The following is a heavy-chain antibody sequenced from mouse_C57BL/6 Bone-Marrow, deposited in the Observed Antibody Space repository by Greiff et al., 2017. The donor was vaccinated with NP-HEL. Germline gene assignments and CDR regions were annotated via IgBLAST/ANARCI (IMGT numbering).Heavy chain of an antibody. CDR1: GYTFTSYW. Sequence: QVQLQQSGAELVKPGASVKLSCKASGYTFTSYWMHWVKQRPGQGLEWIGMIHPNSGSTNYNEKFKSKATLTVYKSSSTAYMQLSSLTSEDSAVYYCARFYYGSSYLYWGQGTTLTVSS. V-gene: IGHV1-64*01. CDR3: ARFYYGSSYLY. D-gene: IGHD1-1*01. CDR2: IHPNSGST. J-gene: IGHJ2*01.